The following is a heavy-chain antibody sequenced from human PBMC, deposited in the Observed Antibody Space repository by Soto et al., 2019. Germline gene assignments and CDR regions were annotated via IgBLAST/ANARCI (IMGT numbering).Heavy chain of an antibody. CDR1: GYTFNTYG. CDR2: ISGYNGNT. D-gene: IGHD3-9*01. J-gene: IGHJ4*02. Sequence: QVQLVQSGTEVKKPGASVKVSCKASGYTFNTYGISWVRQAPGRGLEWMGWISGYNGNTDYAQKVQGRVTMTTDPSTSTAYMGLRSLRSDDTAVYYCARDRAHVLTGRYFDYWGQGTLVTVSS. CDR3: ARDRAHVLTGRYFDY. V-gene: IGHV1-18*01.